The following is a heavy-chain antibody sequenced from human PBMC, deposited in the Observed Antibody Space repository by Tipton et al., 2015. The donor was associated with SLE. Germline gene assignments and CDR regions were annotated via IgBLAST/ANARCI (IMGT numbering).Heavy chain of an antibody. J-gene: IGHJ5*02. CDR3: TKGAPHRGWFDP. CDR2: ISYDGRTQ. CDR1: GFTFSDYA. V-gene: IGHV3-30*19. D-gene: IGHD3-10*01. Sequence: QLVQSGGGVVQPGRSLRLSCAASGFTFSDYAFHWVRQSPGKGLEWVAVISYDGRTQYYADSVKGRFTVSRDNSQKTVYLQLNSVRVDDTALYFCTKGAPHRGWFDPWGQGTLVTVTS.